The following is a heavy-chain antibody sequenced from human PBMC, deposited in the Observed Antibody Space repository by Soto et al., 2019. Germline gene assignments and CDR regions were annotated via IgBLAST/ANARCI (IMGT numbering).Heavy chain of an antibody. J-gene: IGHJ6*03. CDR3: ARVCGSCYSAYYYYMDV. V-gene: IGHV1-69*02. D-gene: IGHD2-15*01. CDR1: GGTFSSYT. Sequence: SVKVSCKASGGTFSSYTISWVRQAPGQGLEWMGRIIPILGIANYAQKFQGRVTITADKSTSTAYMELSSLRSEDTAVYYCARVCGSCYSAYYYYMDVWGKGTTVTVSS. CDR2: IIPILGIA.